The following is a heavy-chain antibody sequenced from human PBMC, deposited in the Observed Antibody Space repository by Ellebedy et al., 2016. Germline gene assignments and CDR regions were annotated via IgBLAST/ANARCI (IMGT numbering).Heavy chain of an antibody. CDR2: ISGSGGST. J-gene: IGHJ4*02. V-gene: IGHV3-23*01. CDR3: AKDSEVVRGVTPLDY. CDR1: GFTFSTYW. D-gene: IGHD3-10*01. Sequence: GESLKISXAASGFTFSTYWMSWVRQAPGKGLEWVSAISGSGGSTYYADSVKGRFTISRVNSKNTLYLQMNSLRAEDTAVYYCAKDSEVVRGVTPLDYWGQGTLVTVSS.